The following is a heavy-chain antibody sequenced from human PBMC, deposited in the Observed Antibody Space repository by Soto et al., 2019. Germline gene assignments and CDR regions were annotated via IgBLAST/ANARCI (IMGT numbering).Heavy chain of an antibody. J-gene: IGHJ4*02. Sequence: ASVKVPCTASGGTFSSYAISWVRQAPGRGLEWMGGIIPIFGPANYAQKFQGRVTITADESTSTAYMELSSLRSEDTAVYYCATDLGLQAYSSSWYHYWGQGTLVTVCS. CDR1: GGTFSSYA. CDR2: IIPIFGPA. D-gene: IGHD6-13*01. CDR3: ATDLGLQAYSSSWYHY. V-gene: IGHV1-69*13.